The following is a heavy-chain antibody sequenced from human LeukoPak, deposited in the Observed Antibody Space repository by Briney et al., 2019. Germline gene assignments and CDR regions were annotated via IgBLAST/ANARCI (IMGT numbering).Heavy chain of an antibody. D-gene: IGHD2-2*01. CDR3: ARQLVVVPAVSPRKFDPWLDP. J-gene: IGHJ5*02. CDR1: GGSISSGSYY. CDR2: IYTSGST. V-gene: IGHV4-61*02. Sequence: SETLSLTCTVSGGSISSGSYYWSWIRQPAGKGLEWIGRIYTSGSTNYNPSLKSRVTISVDTSKNQFSLKLSSVTAADTAVYYCARQLVVVPAVSPRKFDPWLDPWGQGTLVTVSS.